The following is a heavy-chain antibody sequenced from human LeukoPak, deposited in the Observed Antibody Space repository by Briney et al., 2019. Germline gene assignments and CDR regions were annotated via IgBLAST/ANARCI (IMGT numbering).Heavy chain of an antibody. CDR3: ARGQYCSGGSCYAFDY. CDR1: GYTFTGDY. V-gene: IGHV1-2*02. CDR2: INPNSGGT. J-gene: IGHJ4*02. Sequence: ASVKVSCKASGYTFTGDYMHWVRQAPGQGLEWMGWINPNSGGTNYAQTFQGRVTMTRDTSISTAYMELSRLRSDDTAVYYCARGQYCSGGSCYAFDYWGQGTLVTVSS. D-gene: IGHD2-15*01.